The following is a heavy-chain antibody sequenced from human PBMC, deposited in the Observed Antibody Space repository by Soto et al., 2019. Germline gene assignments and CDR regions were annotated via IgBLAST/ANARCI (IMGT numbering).Heavy chain of an antibody. CDR1: GGSISSYY. CDR2: IYYSGST. Sequence: SETLSLTCTVSGGSISSYYWSWIRQPPGKGLEWIGYIYYSGSTNYNPSLKCRVTISVGTSKNQFSLKLSSVTAADTAVYYCAASQSSGSHRIIPPSFDYWGQGTLVTVSS. V-gene: IGHV4-59*01. CDR3: AASQSSGSHRIIPPSFDY. D-gene: IGHD6-25*01. J-gene: IGHJ4*02.